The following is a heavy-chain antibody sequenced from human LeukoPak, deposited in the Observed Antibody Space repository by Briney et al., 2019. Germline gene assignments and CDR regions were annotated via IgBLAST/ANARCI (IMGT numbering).Heavy chain of an antibody. D-gene: IGHD2-2*01. J-gene: IGHJ4*02. CDR3: AKDREVSAARVYDY. CDR2: ITGSGGTT. Sequence: GGSLRLSCAASGFTFSNYVLIWVRQAPGRGLEWVSAITGSGGTTSYADSVKGRFTISRDNSSNTLYLQMNSLRAEDAAVYYCAKDREVSAARVYDYWGQGTLVTVSS. CDR1: GFTFSNYV. V-gene: IGHV3-23*01.